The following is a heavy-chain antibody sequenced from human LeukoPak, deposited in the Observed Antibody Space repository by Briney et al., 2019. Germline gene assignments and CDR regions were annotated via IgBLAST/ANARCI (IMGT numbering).Heavy chain of an antibody. D-gene: IGHD3-22*01. CDR3: ARYFYDDSGRYSFDY. CDR2: IFHIGST. V-gene: IGHV4-59*01. Sequence: SETLSLTCTVSGGSISSYYWSWIRQSPGKGLEWIGYIFHIGSTNYNPSLRSRVTISVDTSKNQFSLEVTSVTAADTAVYFCARYFYDDSGRYSFDYWGQGTLVTVSP. CDR1: GGSISSYY. J-gene: IGHJ4*02.